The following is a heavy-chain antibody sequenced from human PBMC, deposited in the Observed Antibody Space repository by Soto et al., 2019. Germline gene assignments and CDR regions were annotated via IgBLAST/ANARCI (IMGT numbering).Heavy chain of an antibody. V-gene: IGHV4-4*07. CDR2: IDTSGST. J-gene: IGHJ4*02. CDR1: GGSISSYY. D-gene: IGHD3-10*01. Sequence: PSETLSLTGTVSGGSISSYYWGWMRQPAGKGLKWIGRIDTSGSTNYNPSLKSRVTMSVDTSKNQFSLKLSSVTAADTAVYYCARVASRGSGSYWVDPFYYWGQGTLVTVS. CDR3: ARVASRGSGSYWVDPFYY.